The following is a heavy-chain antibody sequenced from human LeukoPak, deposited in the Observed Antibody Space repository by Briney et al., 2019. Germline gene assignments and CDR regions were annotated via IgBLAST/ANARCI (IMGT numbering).Heavy chain of an antibody. CDR2: IRYDGRDK. J-gene: IGHJ4*02. D-gene: IGHD2-15*01. V-gene: IGHV3-30*02. CDR1: GFTFSNYG. Sequence: PGGSLRLSCAASGFTFSNYGIHWVRQAPGKGLELVSFIRYDGRDKYYADSVKGRFTISRDNSKNTLYLQMNSLRPEDTAVYFCANIPYGSGTETGYWGQGTLVTVSS. CDR3: ANIPYGSGTETGY.